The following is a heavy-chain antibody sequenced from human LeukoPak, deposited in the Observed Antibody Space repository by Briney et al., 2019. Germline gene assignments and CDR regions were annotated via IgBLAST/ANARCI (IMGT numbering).Heavy chain of an antibody. J-gene: IGHJ4*02. Sequence: GGSLRLSCAASGFTFSDYYMTWIRQAPGKGLEWVSSISSDGGAMYYADSVKGRFAVSRDNARNSLYLQMNSLSAEDTAVYFCARAALLTGGGYHFDSWGQGTLVTVSS. D-gene: IGHD7-27*01. V-gene: IGHV3-11*01. CDR3: ARAALLTGGGYHFDS. CDR1: GFTFSDYY. CDR2: ISSDGGAM.